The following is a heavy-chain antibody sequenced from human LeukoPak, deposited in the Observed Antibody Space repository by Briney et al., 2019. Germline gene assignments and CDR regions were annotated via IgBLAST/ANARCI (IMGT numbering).Heavy chain of an antibody. J-gene: IGHJ5*02. CDR1: GGTFSSYA. CDR2: IIPIFGTA. V-gene: IGHV1-69*13. Sequence: ASVKVSCKASGGTFSSYAISWVRQAPGQGLEWMGGIIPIFGTANYAQKFQGRVTITADESTSTAYMKLSSVRSEDTAVYYYARWFGELLRVSCFDPWGQGTLVTVSS. D-gene: IGHD3-10*01. CDR3: ARWFGELLRVSCFDP.